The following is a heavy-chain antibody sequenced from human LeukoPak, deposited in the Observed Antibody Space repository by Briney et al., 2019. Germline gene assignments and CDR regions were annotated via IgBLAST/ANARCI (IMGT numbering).Heavy chain of an antibody. D-gene: IGHD5-12*01. CDR3: ARGLSTSGYGY. J-gene: IGHJ4*02. Sequence: KPSETLSLTCAVYGGSFSGYYWSWIRQPPGKGLEWIGEINHSGSTNYNPSLKSRVTISVDTSKNQFSLKLSSVTAADTAVYYCARGLSTSGYGYWGQGTLVTVSS. V-gene: IGHV4-34*01. CDR1: GGSFSGYY. CDR2: INHSGST.